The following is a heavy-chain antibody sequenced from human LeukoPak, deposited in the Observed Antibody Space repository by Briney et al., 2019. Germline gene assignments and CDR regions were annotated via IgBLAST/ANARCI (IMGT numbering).Heavy chain of an antibody. CDR2: ISSSSSTI. CDR1: GFTFSSYR. CDR3: ARDRGDSSGWYGVFDY. D-gene: IGHD6-19*01. V-gene: IGHV3-48*04. J-gene: IGHJ4*02. Sequence: PGGSLRLSCAASGFTFSSYRMNWVRQAPGKGLEWVSYISSSSSTIYYADSVKGRFTISRDNAKNSLYLQMNSLRAEDTAVYYCARDRGDSSGWYGVFDYWGQGTLVTVSS.